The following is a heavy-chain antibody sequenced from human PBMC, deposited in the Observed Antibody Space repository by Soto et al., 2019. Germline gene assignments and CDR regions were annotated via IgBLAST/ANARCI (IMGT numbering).Heavy chain of an antibody. Sequence: ESGGGLVQPGGSLRLSCAASGFTFSSYAMSWVRQAPGKGLEWVSAISSGGSSTYYADSVKGRFTISRDNSKNTLYLQMNSLRADDTAVYYCAKEPTVEWLAQTPWGQGTLVTVSS. D-gene: IGHD6-19*01. V-gene: IGHV3-23*01. CDR1: GFTFSSYA. CDR3: AKEPTVEWLAQTP. J-gene: IGHJ5*02. CDR2: ISSGGSST.